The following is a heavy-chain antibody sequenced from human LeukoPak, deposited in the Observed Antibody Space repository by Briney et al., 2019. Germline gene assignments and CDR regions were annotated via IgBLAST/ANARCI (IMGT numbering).Heavy chain of an antibody. CDR1: GYTFTSYY. CDR3: ARPHIRTITMVRDYYYYYGMDV. V-gene: IGHV1-46*01. D-gene: IGHD3-10*01. CDR2: INPSGGST. J-gene: IGHJ6*02. Sequence: ASVKVSCKASGYTFTSYYMHWVRQAPGQGLEWMGIINPSGGSTSYAQKLQGRVTMTRDTSTSTVYMELSSLRSEDTAVYYCARPHIRTITMVRDYYYYYGMDVWGQGTTVTVSS.